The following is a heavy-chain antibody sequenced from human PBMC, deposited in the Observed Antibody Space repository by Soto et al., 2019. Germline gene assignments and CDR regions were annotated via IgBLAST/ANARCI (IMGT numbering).Heavy chain of an antibody. V-gene: IGHV3-21*01. Sequence: LRLSCAASGFTFSSYSMNWVRQAPGKGLEWVSSISSSSSYIYYADSVKGRFTISRDNAKNSLYLQMNSLRAEDTAVYYCARFGVVRGVTQYNWFDPWGQGTLVTVSS. CDR3: ARFGVVRGVTQYNWFDP. CDR2: ISSSSSYI. J-gene: IGHJ5*02. CDR1: GFTFSSYS. D-gene: IGHD3-10*01.